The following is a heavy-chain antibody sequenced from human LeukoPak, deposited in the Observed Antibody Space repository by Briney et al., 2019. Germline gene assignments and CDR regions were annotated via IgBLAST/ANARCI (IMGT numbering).Heavy chain of an antibody. D-gene: IGHD6-13*01. V-gene: IGHV4-39*01. CDR3: ARHAPEQKLDQYYYYYYYMDV. J-gene: IGHJ6*03. CDR1: GGSISSSNYY. Sequence: SETLSLTCTVSGGSISSSNYYWGWIRQPPGKGLECIGSIYYSGRSYYNPYLKSRVTISVGTSKNPFSLKLSSVTAADTAVYYCARHAPEQKLDQYYYYYYYMDVWGKGTTVTISS. CDR2: IYYSGRS.